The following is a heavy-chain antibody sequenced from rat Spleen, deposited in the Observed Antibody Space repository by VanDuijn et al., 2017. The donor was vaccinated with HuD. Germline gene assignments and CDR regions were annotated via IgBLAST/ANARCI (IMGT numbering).Heavy chain of an antibody. D-gene: IGHD4-3*01. CDR3: VRQDTSGYSNWFAY. V-gene: IGHV5-29*01. J-gene: IGHJ3*01. Sequence: EVQLMESGGGLVQPGRSLKLSCSASGFTFSDYGMAWVRQAPTKGLEWVATISPSGGATYYRDSVKGRFTVSRDNAKNTLYLQLDSLRSEDPATYYCVRQDTSGYSNWFAYWGQGTLVTVSS. CDR1: GFTFSDYG. CDR2: ISPSGGAT.